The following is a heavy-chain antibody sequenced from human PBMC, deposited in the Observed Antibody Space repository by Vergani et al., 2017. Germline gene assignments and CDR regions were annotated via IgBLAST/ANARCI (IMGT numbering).Heavy chain of an antibody. CDR2: LSWNSNSI. J-gene: IGHJ5*02. CDR3: AKDLGTSSGGGWFDP. CDR1: GFTSAGYA. V-gene: IGHV3-9*02. D-gene: IGHD6-6*01. Sequence: DVQLEESGGGLVLPGRSLRLSCVASGFTSAGYALHWVRHAPGKGLEWVSGLSWNSNSIGYADSVKGRFTISRDNAKNSLYLQMNSLRAEDTALYYCAKDLGTSSGGGWFDPWGQGTLVTVSS.